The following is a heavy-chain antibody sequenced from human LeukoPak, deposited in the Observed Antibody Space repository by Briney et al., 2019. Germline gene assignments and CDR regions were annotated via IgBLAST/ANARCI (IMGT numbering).Heavy chain of an antibody. J-gene: IGHJ4*02. D-gene: IGHD3-22*01. CDR3: ATYSIDYYDSSGYPDY. V-gene: IGHV3-48*03. Sequence: PGGSLRLSCAASGFTFSSYEMNWVRQAPGKGLEWVSYISSSGSTIYYADSVKGRFTISRDNAKNSLYLQMNSLRAEDTAVYYCATYSIDYYDSSGYPDYWGQGTLVTVSS. CDR2: ISSSGSTI. CDR1: GFTFSSYE.